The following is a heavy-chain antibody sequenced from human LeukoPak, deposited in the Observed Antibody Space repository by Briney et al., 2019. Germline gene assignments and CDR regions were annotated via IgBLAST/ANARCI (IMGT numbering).Heavy chain of an antibody. CDR2: IIPILGIA. D-gene: IGHD2-21*02. CDR3: ATPGLMWVTAAPWASDY. V-gene: IGHV1-69*02. J-gene: IGHJ4*02. Sequence: SVRVSCKASGGTFSSYTISWVRQAPGQGLEWMGRIIPILGIANYAQKFQGRVTITADKSTSTAYMELSSLRPEDTAVYYCATPGLMWVTAAPWASDYWGQGTLVTVSS. CDR1: GGTFSSYT.